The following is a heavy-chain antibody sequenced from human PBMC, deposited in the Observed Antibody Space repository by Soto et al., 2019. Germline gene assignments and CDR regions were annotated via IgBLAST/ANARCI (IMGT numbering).Heavy chain of an antibody. CDR3: ARDSDYDMDV. V-gene: IGHV3-30-3*01. CDR2: ISYDRSNK. CDR1: GFTFSNFA. Sequence: GGSLRLSCAASGFTFSNFAMHWVRHAPGQGLEWVAVISYDRSNKYYADSVKGRFTISRDDSENTLYLHINSLRTDDTAVYYCARDSDYDMDVWGQGTTVTVSS. J-gene: IGHJ6*02.